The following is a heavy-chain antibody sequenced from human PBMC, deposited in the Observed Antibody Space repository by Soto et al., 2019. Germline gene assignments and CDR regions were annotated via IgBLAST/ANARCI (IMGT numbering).Heavy chain of an antibody. CDR1: GDSITNYY. Sequence: SETLSLTCTVSGDSITNYYWHWIRKPAGKGLEWIGRIHTSGSTNYNPSPKSRVSMSIDTSKNQFFLKMNSATAADTAVYYCARATREYIYSSTWYVDYWGQGTLVTVSS. J-gene: IGHJ4*02. CDR2: IHTSGST. CDR3: ARATREYIYSSTWYVDY. V-gene: IGHV4-4*07. D-gene: IGHD6-13*01.